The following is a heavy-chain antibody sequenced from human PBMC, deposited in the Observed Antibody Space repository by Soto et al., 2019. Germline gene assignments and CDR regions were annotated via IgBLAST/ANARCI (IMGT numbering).Heavy chain of an antibody. V-gene: IGHV3-21*01. CDR1: GFTFNDYR. D-gene: IGHD3-10*01. CDR2: ISSSGTYI. CDR3: VRAGHVFDVHYYGMDL. J-gene: IGHJ6*02. Sequence: PGGSLRLSCEPSGFTFNDYRMDWLRQAPERGLEWVSSISSSGTYIYYADSVKGRFAISRDNANNVMYLQMDTLRAEDTAVYYCVRAGHVFDVHYYGMDLWGQGTTVTVSS.